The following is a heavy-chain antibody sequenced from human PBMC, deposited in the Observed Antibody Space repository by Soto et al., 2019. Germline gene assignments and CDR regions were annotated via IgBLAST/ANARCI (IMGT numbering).Heavy chain of an antibody. CDR3: ARDRITIFGVVIRDFDY. D-gene: IGHD3-3*01. CDR2: INAGNGNT. Sequence: GASVKVSCKASGYTFTSYAMHWVRQAPGQRLEWMGWINAGNGNTKYSQKFQGRVTITRDTSASTAYMELSSLRSEDTAVYYCARDRITIFGVVIRDFDYWGQGTLVTVSS. J-gene: IGHJ4*02. CDR1: GYTFTSYA. V-gene: IGHV1-3*01.